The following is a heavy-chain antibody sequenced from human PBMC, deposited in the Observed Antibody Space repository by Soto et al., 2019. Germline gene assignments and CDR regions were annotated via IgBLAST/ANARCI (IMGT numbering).Heavy chain of an antibody. CDR2: IKSKTDGGTT. CDR1: GFTFSNAW. Sequence: PGGSLRLSCAASGFTFSNAWMNWVRQAPGKGLEWVGRIKSKTDGGTTDYAAPVKGRFTISRDDSKNTLYLQMNSLKTEDTAVYYCTTVPLSGYYYDSRASYGMDVWGQGTTVTVSS. D-gene: IGHD3-22*01. CDR3: TTVPLSGYYYDSRASYGMDV. V-gene: IGHV3-15*07. J-gene: IGHJ6*02.